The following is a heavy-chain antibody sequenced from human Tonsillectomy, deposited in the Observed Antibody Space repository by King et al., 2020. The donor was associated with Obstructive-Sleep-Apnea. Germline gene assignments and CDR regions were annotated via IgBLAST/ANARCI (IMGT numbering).Heavy chain of an antibody. CDR3: ARGSGAAAVNWFDP. CDR2: INHIGNT. J-gene: IGHJ5*02. V-gene: IGHV4-34*01. CDR1: GGSFSDYY. Sequence: VQLQQWGAGLLKPSETLSLTCAVYGGSFSDYYWSWIRQPPGKGLEWIGEINHIGNTNSNPSLKSRATISVDTSINQFSLKLSSVTAADTAVYYCARGSGAAAVNWFDPWGQGTLVTVSS. D-gene: IGHD6-13*01.